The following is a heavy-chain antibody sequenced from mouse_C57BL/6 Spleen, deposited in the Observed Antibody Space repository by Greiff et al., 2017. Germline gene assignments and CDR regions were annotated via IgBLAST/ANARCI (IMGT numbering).Heavy chain of an antibody. J-gene: IGHJ4*01. CDR1: GYTFTSYW. CDR3: AKAFYGSRYYAMDY. V-gene: IGHV1-72*01. D-gene: IGHD1-1*01. Sequence: QVQLQQPGAELVKPGASVKLSCKASGYTFTSYWMHWVKQRPGRGLEWIGRIDPNSGGTKYNEKFKSKATLSVDKPSSTAYMQLSSLTSEDSAVYYCAKAFYGSRYYAMDYWGQGTSVTVSS. CDR2: IDPNSGGT.